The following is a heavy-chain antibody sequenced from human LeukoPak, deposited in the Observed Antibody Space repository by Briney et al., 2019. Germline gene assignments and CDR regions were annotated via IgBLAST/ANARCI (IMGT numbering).Heavy chain of an antibody. CDR3: AKHYCTGGSWGDCGMDV. Sequence: GGSLRLSCAASGFTFAKYGMTWIRQAPGKGLEYVSALSDNSFRTYYADSVKGRFSISRDNSKNTFYLQMNSLRAEDTAVYYCAKHYCTGGSWGDCGMDVWGRGTTVTVSS. CDR2: LSDNSFRT. J-gene: IGHJ6*01. D-gene: IGHD2-8*02. V-gene: IGHV3-23*01. CDR1: GFTFAKYG.